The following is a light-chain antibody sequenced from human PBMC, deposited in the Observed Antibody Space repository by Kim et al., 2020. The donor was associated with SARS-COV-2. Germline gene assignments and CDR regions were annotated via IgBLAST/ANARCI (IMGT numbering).Light chain of an antibody. Sequence: ASTGDSVTIAGRSSQGISSYLAWYQQQPGKAPKLLIYAASTLQSGVPSRFSGSGSETDFTLTISCLQSEDFATYYCQQYYSYPLTFGQGTKVYIK. CDR2: AAS. CDR3: QQYYSYPLT. V-gene: IGKV1-8*01. CDR1: QGISSY. J-gene: IGKJ1*01.